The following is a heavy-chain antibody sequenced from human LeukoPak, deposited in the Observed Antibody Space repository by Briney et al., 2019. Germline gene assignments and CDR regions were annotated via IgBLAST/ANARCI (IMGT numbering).Heavy chain of an antibody. D-gene: IGHD6-19*01. Sequence: GGSLRLSCVGSGFSFSNSDMNWVRQAPGKGLEWVSIFSESGGRTYYADSVKGRFTISRDTPKNTLYLQMNSLRAEDTAVYYCAKGGWLEYWGQGTLVTVSS. CDR2: FSESGGRT. V-gene: IGHV3-23*01. CDR3: AKGGWLEY. CDR1: GFSFSNSD. J-gene: IGHJ4*02.